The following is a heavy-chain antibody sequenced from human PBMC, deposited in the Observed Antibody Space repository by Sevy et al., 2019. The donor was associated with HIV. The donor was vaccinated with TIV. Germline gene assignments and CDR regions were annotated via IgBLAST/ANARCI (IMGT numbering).Heavy chain of an antibody. D-gene: IGHD2-15*01. V-gene: IGHV3-23*01. CDR3: AKGQVLVIGRWWFDP. CDR2: ISGSGGST. J-gene: IGHJ5*02. CDR1: GFTFSSYA. Sequence: GGSLRLSCAASGFTFSSYAMSWVRQAPGKGLEWVSAISGSGGSTYYADSVKGRFTISRDNSKNTLYLQMNSLRAEDSAVYYCAKGQVLVIGRWWFDPWGQGTLVTVSS.